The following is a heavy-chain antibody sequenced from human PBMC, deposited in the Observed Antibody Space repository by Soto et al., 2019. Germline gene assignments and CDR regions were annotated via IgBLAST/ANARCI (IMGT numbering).Heavy chain of an antibody. Sequence: QVQLVQSGAEVKKPGSSVKVSCKASGGTFSSYAISWVRQAPGQGLEWMGGIIPIFGTANYAQKFQGRVTNTADESTSTAYMELSSLRSEDTAVYYCARGDYYVDTAMADAFDIWGQGTMVTVSS. CDR2: IIPIFGTA. V-gene: IGHV1-69*01. CDR3: ARGDYYVDTAMADAFDI. CDR1: GGTFSSYA. D-gene: IGHD5-18*01. J-gene: IGHJ3*02.